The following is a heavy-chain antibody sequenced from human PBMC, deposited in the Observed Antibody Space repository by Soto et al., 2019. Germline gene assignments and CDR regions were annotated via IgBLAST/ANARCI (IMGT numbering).Heavy chain of an antibody. Sequence: GGSLRLSCISSGFTFRTYTMSWVRRAPGKGLEWVSGIRGFSPYTFYAESVKGRFTISRDNAKNSLYLQMDSLRAEDTAVYYCARDRGYDAHDYYYNAMDVWGQGTTVTVSS. J-gene: IGHJ6*02. D-gene: IGHD3-10*01. CDR3: ARDRGYDAHDYYYNAMDV. CDR2: IRGFSPYT. CDR1: GFTFRTYT. V-gene: IGHV3-21*01.